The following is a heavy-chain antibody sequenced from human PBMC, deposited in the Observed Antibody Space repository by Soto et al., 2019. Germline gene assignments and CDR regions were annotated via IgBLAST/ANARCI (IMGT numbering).Heavy chain of an antibody. J-gene: IGHJ6*01. CDR2: IIPIFGTA. V-gene: IGHV1-69*13. D-gene: IGHD4-17*01. CDR3: ARDTINDYGDRYNYYYYGIDV. Sequence: ASVKVSCKASGGTFSSYAISWVRQAPGQGLEWMGGIIPIFGTANYAQKFQGRVTITADESTSTAYMELSSLRSEDTAVYYCARDTINDYGDRYNYYYYGIDVCGKGTTVSVSS. CDR1: GGTFSSYA.